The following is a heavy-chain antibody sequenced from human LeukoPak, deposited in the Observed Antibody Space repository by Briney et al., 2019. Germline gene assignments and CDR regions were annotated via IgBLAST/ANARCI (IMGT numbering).Heavy chain of an antibody. V-gene: IGHV1-18*01. J-gene: IGHJ4*02. CDR1: GYTFTSYG. CDR3: ARDYGIVGATPYFDY. D-gene: IGHD1-26*01. Sequence: ASVKVSCKASGYTFTSYGISWVRQAPGQGLEWMGWISAYNGNTNYAQKLQGRVTMTTDTSTSTAYMELRSLRSDDAAVYYCARDYGIVGATPYFDYWGQGTLVTVSS. CDR2: ISAYNGNT.